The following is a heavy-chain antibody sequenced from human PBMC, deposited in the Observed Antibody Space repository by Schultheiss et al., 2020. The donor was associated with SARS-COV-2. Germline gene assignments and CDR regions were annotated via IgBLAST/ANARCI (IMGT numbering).Heavy chain of an antibody. CDR3: VRGFDTWYFDL. D-gene: IGHD3-9*01. CDR1: GFTFSSYW. CDR2: ISGIGGTT. V-gene: IGHV3-48*02. Sequence: GGSLRLSCAASGFTFSSYWMSWVRQAQGKGLEWVSHISGIGGTTYYADSVKGRFTVSRDNARNSLYLQMNSLRDEDTAVYSCVRGFDTWYFDLWGRGTLVTVSS. J-gene: IGHJ2*01.